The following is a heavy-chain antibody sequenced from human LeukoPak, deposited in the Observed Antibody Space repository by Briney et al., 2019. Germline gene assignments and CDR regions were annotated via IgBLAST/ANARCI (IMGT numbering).Heavy chain of an antibody. D-gene: IGHD6-19*01. V-gene: IGHV4-59*08. CDR1: GGSISGYY. J-gene: IGHJ4*02. Sequence: SQTLSLTCTGSGGSISGYYWNWIRQPPGKGPEWIGYIYYSGSTNYNPSLKSRVTISVDTSKNQFSLKMNSVTAADTAVYYCARLASSGWSHCDYWGQGTLVTVSS. CDR3: ARLASSGWSHCDY. CDR2: IYYSGST.